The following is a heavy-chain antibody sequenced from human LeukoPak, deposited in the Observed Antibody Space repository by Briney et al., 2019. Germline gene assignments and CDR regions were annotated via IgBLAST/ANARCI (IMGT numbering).Heavy chain of an antibody. CDR3: ARSSGSSGWYRADYYFDY. CDR1: GYSFTSYW. V-gene: IGHV5-51*01. D-gene: IGHD6-19*01. CDR2: IYPGDSDT. Sequence: GESLKISCKGSGYSFTSYWIGWVRQMPGKGLEWMGIIYPGDSDTRYSPSFQGQVTISADKSISTAYLQWSSLKASDTAMYYCARSSGSSGWYRADYYFDYWGQGTLVTVSS. J-gene: IGHJ4*02.